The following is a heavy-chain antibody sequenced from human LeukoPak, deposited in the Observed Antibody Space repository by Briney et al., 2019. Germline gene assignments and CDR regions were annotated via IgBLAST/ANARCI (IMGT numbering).Heavy chain of an antibody. CDR3: AREEFVGYCSSTSCYRVLDY. V-gene: IGHV1-2*02. CDR1: GYTFTGYY. Sequence: GASVKVSCKASGYTFTGYYMHWVRQAPGQGLEWMGWINPNSGGTNYAQKFQGRVTMTRDTSISTAYMEPSRLRSDDTAVYYCAREEFVGYCSSTSCYRVLDYWGQGTLVTVSS. D-gene: IGHD2-2*01. CDR2: INPNSGGT. J-gene: IGHJ4*02.